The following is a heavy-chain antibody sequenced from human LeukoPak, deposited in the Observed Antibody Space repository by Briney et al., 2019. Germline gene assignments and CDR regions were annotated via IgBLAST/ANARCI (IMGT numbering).Heavy chain of an antibody. V-gene: IGHV3-23*01. CDR3: ARSDWFDP. CDR2: ISGSGGST. Sequence: GGSLRLSCAASGFTFSSYAMSWVRQAPGKGLEWVSAISGSGGSTYYADSVKGRFTTSRDNAKNTLYLQLNSLRAEDTAVYYCARSDWFDPWGQGTLVTVSS. CDR1: GFTFSSYA. J-gene: IGHJ5*02. D-gene: IGHD1-26*01.